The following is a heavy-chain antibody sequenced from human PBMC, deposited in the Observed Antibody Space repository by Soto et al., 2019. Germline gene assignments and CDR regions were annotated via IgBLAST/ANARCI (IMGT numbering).Heavy chain of an antibody. CDR3: ARGSTLLWFGARREPFDP. V-gene: IGHV3-7*05. CDR2: IKQDGSEK. CDR1: GFTFSSYW. J-gene: IGHJ5*02. Sequence: EVQLVESGGGLVQPGGSLRLSCAASGFTFSSYWMSWVRQAPGKGLEWVANIKQDGSEKYYVDSVKGRFTISRDNAKNSLYLQMNSLRAEDTAVYYCARGSTLLWFGARREPFDPWGQGTLVTVSS. D-gene: IGHD3-10*01.